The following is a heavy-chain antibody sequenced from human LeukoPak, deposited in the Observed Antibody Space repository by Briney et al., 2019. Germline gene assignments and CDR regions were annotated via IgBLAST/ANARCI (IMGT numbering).Heavy chain of an antibody. CDR2: ISTSGSTI. CDR3: ARQDAYSYGFRAIDY. Sequence: PGGSLRLSCAASGFTFSTYEMNWVRQAPGKGLEWVAYISTSGSTIYYADSVKGRLTISRDNAKNSLYLQMNSLRAEDTAVYYCARQDAYSYGFRAIDYWGQGTLVTVSS. V-gene: IGHV3-48*03. CDR1: GFTFSTYE. J-gene: IGHJ4*02. D-gene: IGHD5-18*01.